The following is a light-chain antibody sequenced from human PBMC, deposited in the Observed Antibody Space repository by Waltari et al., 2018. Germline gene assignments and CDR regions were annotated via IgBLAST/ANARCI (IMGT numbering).Light chain of an antibody. J-gene: IGLJ3*02. CDR2: RND. Sequence: QSVLPQPPSASGTHGQRVTISCSGTSSHRGNNVVNWYQQVPGTAPKLLIYRNDLRPAGVPDRFAASKSGTSASLAISGLQSEDEAEYYCASWDDSLNGHWVFGGGTMVTVL. CDR1: SSHRGNNV. V-gene: IGLV1-44*01. CDR3: ASWDDSLNGHWV.